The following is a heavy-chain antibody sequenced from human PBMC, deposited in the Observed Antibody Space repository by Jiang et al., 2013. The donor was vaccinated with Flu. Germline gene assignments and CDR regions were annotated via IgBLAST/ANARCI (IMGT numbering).Heavy chain of an antibody. Sequence: KPSETLSLTCAVYGGSFSGYYWSWIRQPPGRGWSGLGKSIIVEGTNYNPSLKSRVTISVDTSKNQFSLKLSSVTAADTAVYYCARVPQNIVATIWGSFDIWGQGTMVTVSS. CDR2: SIIVEGT. D-gene: IGHD5-12*01. CDR1: GGSFSGYY. V-gene: IGHV4-34*01. J-gene: IGHJ3*02. CDR3: ARVPQNIVATIWGSFDI.